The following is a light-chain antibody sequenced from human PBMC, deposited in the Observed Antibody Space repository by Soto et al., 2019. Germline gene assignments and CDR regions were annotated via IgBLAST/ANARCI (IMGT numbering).Light chain of an antibody. CDR3: SSYAGSNSYV. J-gene: IGLJ1*01. V-gene: IGLV2-8*01. CDR2: EVS. CDR1: SSDVVGYNY. Sequence: QPVLTQPPSASGSPGQSVTISCTGSSSDVVGYNYVSWYQQHPGKAPKLMIYEVSKRPSGVPDRFSGSKSGNTASLTVSGLQAEDEADYYCSSYAGSNSYVFGTGTKVTVL.